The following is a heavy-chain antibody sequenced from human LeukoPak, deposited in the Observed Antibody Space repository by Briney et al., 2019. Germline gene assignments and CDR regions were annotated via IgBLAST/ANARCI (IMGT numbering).Heavy chain of an antibody. D-gene: IGHD4-11*01. V-gene: IGHV3-30*02. CDR3: AKGFSTTESALDY. CDR1: GFTFSNHG. Sequence: GGSLRLSCAASGFTFSNHGMQWVRQAPGKGLEWVAFIRYDGSKQFYADSVKGRCTISRDNSKNTLYLQMNSLRAEDTAVYYCAKGFSTTESALDYWGQGTLVTVSS. CDR2: IRYDGSKQ. J-gene: IGHJ4*02.